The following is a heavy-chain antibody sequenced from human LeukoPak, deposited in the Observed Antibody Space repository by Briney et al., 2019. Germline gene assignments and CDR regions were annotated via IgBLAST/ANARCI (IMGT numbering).Heavy chain of an antibody. Sequence: PSETLSLTCAVSGGSITSSSYYWGWIRQPPGKGLEWIGSVYFSGSTYYNPSLKSRVTISVDTSKNQFSLKLSSVTAADTAVYYCARVTTVTIPYYYGMDVWGQGTTVTVSS. CDR2: VYFSGST. CDR1: GGSITSSSYY. D-gene: IGHD4-17*01. J-gene: IGHJ6*02. CDR3: ARVTTVTIPYYYGMDV. V-gene: IGHV4-39*01.